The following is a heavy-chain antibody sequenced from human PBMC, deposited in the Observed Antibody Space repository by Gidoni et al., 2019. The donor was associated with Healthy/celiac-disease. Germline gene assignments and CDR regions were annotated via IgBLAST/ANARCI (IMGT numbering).Heavy chain of an antibody. D-gene: IGHD2-15*01. CDR2: LIPIFGTA. CDR3: AGPQTNCRGGGSCYSLFYRAFDI. Sequence: QVQLVQSGAEVKKPGSSVKVSCKTSGGTFTSHAISCVRQAPGQGLEWMGGLIPIFGTANYAQKFQGRVTITADESTSTAYMELSSLRSEDTAVYYCAGPQTNCRGGGSCYSLFYRAFDIWGQGTMVTVSS. J-gene: IGHJ3*02. CDR1: GGTFTSHA. V-gene: IGHV1-69*01.